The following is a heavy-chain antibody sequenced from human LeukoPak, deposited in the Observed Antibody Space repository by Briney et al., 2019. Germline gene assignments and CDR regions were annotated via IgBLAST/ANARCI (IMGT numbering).Heavy chain of an antibody. CDR1: GFTFSSYA. D-gene: IGHD2-15*01. CDR3: AKRAWMGYCSDGSCHTHDY. CDR2: ISGSGGST. V-gene: IGHV3-23*01. J-gene: IGHJ4*02. Sequence: GGSLRLSCAASGFTFSSYAMSWVRQAPGKGLEWVSAISGSGGSTYYADSVKGRFTISRDNSKNTLYLPMNSLRAEDTAVYYCAKRAWMGYCSDGSCHTHDYWGQGTLVTVSS.